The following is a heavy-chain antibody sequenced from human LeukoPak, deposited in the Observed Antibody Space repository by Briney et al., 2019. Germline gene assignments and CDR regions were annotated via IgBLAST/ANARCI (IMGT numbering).Heavy chain of an antibody. Sequence: GGSLRLSCAASGFTFSSYSMNWVRQAPGKGLEWVSSISSSSSYIYYADSVKGRFTISRDNAKNSLYLQMNSLRAEDTAVYYCAIPYYYDSRDPNAFDIWGQGTMVTVSS. J-gene: IGHJ3*02. CDR1: GFTFSSYS. D-gene: IGHD3-22*01. CDR2: ISSSSSYI. V-gene: IGHV3-21*04. CDR3: AIPYYYDSRDPNAFDI.